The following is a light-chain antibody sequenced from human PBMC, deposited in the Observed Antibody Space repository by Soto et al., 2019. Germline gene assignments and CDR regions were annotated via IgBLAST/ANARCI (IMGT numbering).Light chain of an antibody. Sequence: EVVLTQSPGTLSLSPGERATLSCRGSRTVDGNYLAWYHQKPGQAPRLLIHSASTRAPGIPDRFSASGAGTDVTLTISSLEPEDSAVYYCQQRHMWPITFGQGTRLEIK. CDR1: RTVDGNY. V-gene: IGKV3D-20*02. J-gene: IGKJ5*01. CDR3: QQRHMWPIT. CDR2: SAS.